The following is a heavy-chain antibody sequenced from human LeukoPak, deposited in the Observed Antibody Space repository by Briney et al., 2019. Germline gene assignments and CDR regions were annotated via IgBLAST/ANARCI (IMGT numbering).Heavy chain of an antibody. J-gene: IGHJ4*02. V-gene: IGHV5-10-1*01. CDR2: IDPSDSYT. CDR3: AKHYGDYVGFFDY. D-gene: IGHD4-17*01. Sequence: GESLRISCKGSGYSFTNYWISWVRQMSGEGLEWMGTIDPSDSYTNYRPSFQGHVTISADKSISTAYLQWSSLKASDTAMYYCAKHYGDYVGFFDYWGQGTLVTVSS. CDR1: GYSFTNYW.